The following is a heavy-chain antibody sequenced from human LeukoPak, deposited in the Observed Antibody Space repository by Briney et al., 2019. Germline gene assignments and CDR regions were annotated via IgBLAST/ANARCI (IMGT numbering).Heavy chain of an antibody. V-gene: IGHV4-59*01. CDR3: ARTLEAATHSSSWPTLFDY. D-gene: IGHD6-13*01. Sequence: SETLSLTCTVSGGSISSYYWSWVRQPPGKGLEWIGYIYYSGSTNYNPSLKSRVTISVDTSKNQFSLKLSSVTAADTAVYYCARTLEAATHSSSWPTLFDYWGQGTLVTVSS. J-gene: IGHJ4*02. CDR1: GGSISSYY. CDR2: IYYSGST.